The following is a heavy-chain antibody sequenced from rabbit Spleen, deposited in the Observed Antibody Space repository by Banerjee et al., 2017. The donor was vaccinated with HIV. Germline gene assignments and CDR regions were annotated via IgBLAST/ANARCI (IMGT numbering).Heavy chain of an antibody. CDR2: IYTGNGKN. CDR3: ARDTGSSFSTYGMDL. V-gene: IGHV1S40*01. D-gene: IGHD8-1*01. CDR1: GFSFSSGYD. Sequence: VEFGGGLFKLGASLTFICTASGFSFSSGYDMSWVRQAPGKGLEWIGFIYTGNGKNYYASWAKGRFTISKTSSTTVTLQMTSLTVADTATYFCARDTGSSFSTYGMDLWGPGTLVTVS. J-gene: IGHJ6*01.